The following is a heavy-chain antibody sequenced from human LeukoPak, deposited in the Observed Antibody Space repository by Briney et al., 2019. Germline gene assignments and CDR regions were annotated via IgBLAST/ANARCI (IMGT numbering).Heavy chain of an antibody. Sequence: GGSLRLSCAASGFTFSSYAMQWVRQAPGKGLEGVAVISDDGSTKNYADSVKGRFTFSRDNSKNTLYLQMTSLRAEDTAVYYCARDRGVVLNWFDPWGQGTLVTVSS. CDR2: ISDDGSTK. V-gene: IGHV3-30*04. J-gene: IGHJ5*02. CDR1: GFTFSSYA. D-gene: IGHD2-15*01. CDR3: ARDRGVVLNWFDP.